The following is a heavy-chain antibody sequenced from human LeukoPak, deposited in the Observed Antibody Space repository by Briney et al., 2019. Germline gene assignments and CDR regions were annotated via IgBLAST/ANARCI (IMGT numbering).Heavy chain of an antibody. CDR2: IYSSGST. CDR1: GFTISSNY. CDR3: AKNVEQWLVKAGSFDY. V-gene: IGHV3-53*01. J-gene: IGHJ4*02. Sequence: GGSLRLSCAASGFTISSNYMSWVRQAPGKGLEWVSVIYSSGSTYYADSVKGRFTISRDNSKNTLYLQMNSLRAEDTAVYYCAKNVEQWLVKAGSFDYWGQGTLVTVSS. D-gene: IGHD6-19*01.